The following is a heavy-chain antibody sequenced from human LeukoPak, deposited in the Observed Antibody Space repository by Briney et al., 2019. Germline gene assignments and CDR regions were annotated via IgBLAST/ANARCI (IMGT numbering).Heavy chain of an antibody. CDR1: GGSFSGYY. CDR3: AREVGDYGSGSHFVGSDP. CDR2: INHSGST. V-gene: IGHV4-34*01. J-gene: IGHJ5*02. D-gene: IGHD3-10*01. Sequence: PSETLSLTCAVYGGSFSGYYWSWIRQPPGKGLEWIGEINHSGSTNYNPSLKSRVTISVDTSKNQFSLKLSSVTAADTAVYYCAREVGDYGSGSHFVGSDPWGQGTLVTVSS.